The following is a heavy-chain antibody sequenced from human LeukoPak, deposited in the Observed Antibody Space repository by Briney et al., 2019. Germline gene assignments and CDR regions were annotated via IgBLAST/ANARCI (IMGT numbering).Heavy chain of an antibody. Sequence: ASVKVSGKASVYTYTSYDINWVRQATGQGLEWMGWMNPNSGNTGYAQKFQGRVTMTRNTSISTAYMELSSLRSEDTAVYYYARGRAGVYMVYWGQGTLVTVSS. CDR3: ARGRAGVYMVY. J-gene: IGHJ4*02. CDR2: MNPNSGNT. CDR1: VYTYTSYD. D-gene: IGHD4/OR15-4a*01. V-gene: IGHV1-8*01.